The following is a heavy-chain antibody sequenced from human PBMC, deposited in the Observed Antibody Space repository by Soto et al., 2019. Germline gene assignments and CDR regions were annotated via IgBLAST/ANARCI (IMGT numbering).Heavy chain of an antibody. Sequence: GGSLRLSYAASGFTVSSNYMSWVRQAPGKGLEWVSVIYSGGSTYYADSVKGRFTISRDNSKNTLYLQMNSLRAEDTAVYYCARGGDSSGYYPQFDYWGQGTLVTVSS. CDR3: ARGGDSSGYYPQFDY. D-gene: IGHD3-22*01. V-gene: IGHV3-66*01. CDR2: IYSGGST. CDR1: GFTVSSNY. J-gene: IGHJ4*02.